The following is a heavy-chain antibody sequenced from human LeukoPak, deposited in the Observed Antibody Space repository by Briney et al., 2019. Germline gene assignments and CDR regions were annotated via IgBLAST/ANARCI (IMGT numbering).Heavy chain of an antibody. Sequence: KPSETLSLTCTVSGGSISGHYWTWIRQPAGRGLEWIGRIYSSGSTYYNPSLMSQVTISLDTSNNQFSLRVTSVTAADTAVYYCARDRSPLYDSNYGMDVWGQGTTVTVSS. CDR3: ARDRSPLYDSNYGMDV. CDR2: IYSSGST. V-gene: IGHV4-4*07. D-gene: IGHD3-3*01. J-gene: IGHJ6*02. CDR1: GGSISGHY.